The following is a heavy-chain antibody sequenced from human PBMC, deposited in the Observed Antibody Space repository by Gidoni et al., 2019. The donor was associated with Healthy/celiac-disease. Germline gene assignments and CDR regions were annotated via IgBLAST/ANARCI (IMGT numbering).Heavy chain of an antibody. Sequence: EVQMVESGGGFVQPGGSLRLSCAAFGFTFISYSMNWVRQAPGKGLEWVSYISSSSSTIYYADSVKGRFTISRDNAKNSLYLQMNSLRDEDTAVYYCARDLSYDFWSGYYLTQTYYYGMDVWGQGTTVTVSS. CDR1: GFTFISYS. J-gene: IGHJ6*02. CDR3: ARDLSYDFWSGYYLTQTYYYGMDV. D-gene: IGHD3-3*01. CDR2: ISSSSSTI. V-gene: IGHV3-48*02.